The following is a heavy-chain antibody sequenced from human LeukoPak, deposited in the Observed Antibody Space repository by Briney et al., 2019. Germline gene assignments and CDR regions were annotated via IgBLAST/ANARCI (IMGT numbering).Heavy chain of an antibody. V-gene: IGHV3-48*01. Sequence: GGSLRLSCAASGFTFSSYSMNWVRQAPGKGLEWVSYISSSGSTIYYADSVEGRFTISRDNSKNTLYLQMNSLRAEDTAVYYCASCNYGDYASAQQTFFDYWGQGTLVTVSS. CDR1: GFTFSSYS. D-gene: IGHD4-17*01. J-gene: IGHJ4*02. CDR3: ASCNYGDYASAQQTFFDY. CDR2: ISSSGSTI.